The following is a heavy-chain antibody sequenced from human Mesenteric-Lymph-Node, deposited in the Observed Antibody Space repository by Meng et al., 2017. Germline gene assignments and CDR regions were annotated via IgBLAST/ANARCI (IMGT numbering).Heavy chain of an antibody. V-gene: IGHV3-11*04. CDR2: ISPRATDI. CDR1: GFTFSYHY. J-gene: IGHJ6*02. CDR3: ARDLGASGSYPMDV. Sequence: GGSLRLSCAASGFTFSYHYMRWIRQAPGKGLEWVSDISPRATDIFYADSVRGRFTVSRDNGKNEVYLQMDSLSAGDTATYYCARDLGASGSYPMDVWGQGTTVTVSS. D-gene: IGHD1-26*01.